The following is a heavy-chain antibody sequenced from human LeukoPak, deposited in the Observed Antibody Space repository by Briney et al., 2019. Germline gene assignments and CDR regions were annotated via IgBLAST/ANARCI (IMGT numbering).Heavy chain of an antibody. Sequence: GGSLRLSCAASGFTFSSYDMHWVRHATGKGLEWVSAIGTAGDTYYPGSVKGRFTISRENAKNSLYLQMNSLRAGDTAVYYCARGLYCSGGSCYVDYYFDYWGRGTLVTVSS. J-gene: IGHJ4*02. D-gene: IGHD2-15*01. CDR1: GFTFSSYD. CDR3: ARGLYCSGGSCYVDYYFDY. CDR2: IGTAGDT. V-gene: IGHV3-13*01.